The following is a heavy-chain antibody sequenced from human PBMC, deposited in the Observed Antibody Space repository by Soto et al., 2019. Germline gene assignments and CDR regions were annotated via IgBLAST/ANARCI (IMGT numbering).Heavy chain of an antibody. V-gene: IGHV1-24*01. Sequence: ASVKVSCKVSGYTLTELSMHWVRQAPGKGLEWMGGFDPEDGETIYAQKFQGRVTMTEDTSTDTAYMELSSLRSEDTAVYYCATDMKGIGYYYYYYGMDVWGQGTTVTVSS. CDR3: ATDMKGIGYYYYYYGMDV. CDR2: FDPEDGET. D-gene: IGHD3-10*01. CDR1: GYTLTELS. J-gene: IGHJ6*02.